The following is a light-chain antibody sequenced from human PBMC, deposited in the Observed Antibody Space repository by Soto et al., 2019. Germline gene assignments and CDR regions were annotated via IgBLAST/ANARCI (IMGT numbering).Light chain of an antibody. CDR1: QSITTW. Sequence: DIQMTQSPSTLSASVGERVTITCRASQSITTWLAWYQQKPGKAPKLLIYKASSLEGGVPSRFSGSGSGTEFNITISSLQPDDFATYYCQQYSTFPLTFGGGTTVEIK. CDR3: QQYSTFPLT. J-gene: IGKJ4*01. V-gene: IGKV1-5*03. CDR2: KAS.